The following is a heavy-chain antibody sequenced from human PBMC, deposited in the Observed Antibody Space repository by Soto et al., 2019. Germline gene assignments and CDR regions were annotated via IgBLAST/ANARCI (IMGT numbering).Heavy chain of an antibody. V-gene: IGHV3-21*01. Sequence: GGSLRLSCAASGFTFSSYSMNWVRQAPGKGLEWVSSISSSSSYIYYADSVKGRFTISRDNAKNSLYLQMNSLRAEDTAVYYCASMIVGDIDYWGQGTLVTVSS. D-gene: IGHD3-22*01. CDR2: ISSSSSYI. J-gene: IGHJ4*02. CDR1: GFTFSSYS. CDR3: ASMIVGDIDY.